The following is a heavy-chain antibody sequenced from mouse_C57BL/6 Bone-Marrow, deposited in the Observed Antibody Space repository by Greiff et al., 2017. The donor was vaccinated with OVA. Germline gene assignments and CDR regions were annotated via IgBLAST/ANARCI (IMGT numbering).Heavy chain of an antibody. V-gene: IGHV1-64*01. D-gene: IGHD2-5*01. Sequence: QVQLQQPGAELVKPGASVKLFCKTSGYTFTSYWMHWVKQRPGQGPEWIGMIYPNSGSTNYNEKFKSKATLTVDKSSSTAYMQLSSLTSEDSAVYYCARGGFYYSNYVGWYFDVWGTGTTVTVSS. CDR1: GYTFTSYW. J-gene: IGHJ1*03. CDR2: IYPNSGST. CDR3: ARGGFYYSNYVGWYFDV.